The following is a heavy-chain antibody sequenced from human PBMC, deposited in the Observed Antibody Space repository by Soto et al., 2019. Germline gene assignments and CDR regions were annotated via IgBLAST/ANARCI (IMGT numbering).Heavy chain of an antibody. CDR2: IIPIFGTA. CDR3: ARGGAYVRPSYYDSSGYSPFDY. V-gene: IGHV1-69*06. Sequence: SVKVSCKASGGTFSSYAISWVRQAPGQGLEWMGGIIPIFGTANYAQKFQGRVTITADKSTSTAYMELSSLRSEDTAVYYCARGGAYVRPSYYDSSGYSPFDYWGQGTLVTVSS. CDR1: GGTFSSYA. J-gene: IGHJ4*02. D-gene: IGHD3-22*01.